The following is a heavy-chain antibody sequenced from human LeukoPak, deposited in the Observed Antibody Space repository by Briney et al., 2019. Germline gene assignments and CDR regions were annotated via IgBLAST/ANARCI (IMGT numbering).Heavy chain of an antibody. D-gene: IGHD6-13*01. CDR2: INPNSGGT. J-gene: IGHJ4*02. CDR1: GYTFTGYY. V-gene: IGHV1-2*02. Sequence: ASVKVSCKAAGYTFTGYYMHWVRQAPGQGLEWMGWINPNSGGTNYAQKFQGRVTMTRDTSISTAYMELSRLRSDDTAVYYCARELNIAAAGLKTFGYWGQGTLVTVSS. CDR3: ARELNIAAAGLKTFGY.